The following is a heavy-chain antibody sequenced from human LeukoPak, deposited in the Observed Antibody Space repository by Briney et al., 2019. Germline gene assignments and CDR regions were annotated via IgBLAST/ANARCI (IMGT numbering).Heavy chain of an antibody. Sequence: GRSLRLSCAASGFTFSSYAMHWVRQAPGKGLEWVAVISYDGSNKYYADSVKGRFTISRDNSKHTLYLQMNSLRAEDTAVYYCARGAARGVPAAFYWGQGTLVTVSS. D-gene: IGHD2-2*01. CDR2: ISYDGSNK. CDR3: ARGAARGVPAAFY. CDR1: GFTFSSYA. J-gene: IGHJ4*02. V-gene: IGHV3-30*04.